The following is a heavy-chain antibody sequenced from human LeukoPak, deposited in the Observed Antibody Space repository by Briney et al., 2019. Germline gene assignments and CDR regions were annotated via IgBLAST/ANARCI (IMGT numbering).Heavy chain of an antibody. J-gene: IGHJ3*02. V-gene: IGHV4-59*01. CDR3: ARANSSPLYYYDSSGLQDEAFDI. CDR2: IYYSGST. Sequence: SETLSLTCTVSGGSISSYYWSWIRQPPVKGLEWIGYIYYSGSTNYHPALKSRATISVDTSKNQSSLKLSSVTAADTAVYYCARANSSPLYYYDSSGLQDEAFDIWGQGTMVTVSS. D-gene: IGHD3-22*01. CDR1: GGSISSYY.